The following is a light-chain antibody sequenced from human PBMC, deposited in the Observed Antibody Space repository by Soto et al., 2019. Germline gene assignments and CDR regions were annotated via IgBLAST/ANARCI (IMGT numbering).Light chain of an antibody. V-gene: IGKV3-15*01. Sequence: EIVLTQSPGTLSLSPGERATLSCRASQSVSSNLAWYQQKPGQAPRLLINGASTRATGIPARFSGSGSGTEFSLTISSLQSEDFAVYYCQQYSDWPPTFGQGTKWIS. CDR1: QSVSSN. J-gene: IGKJ1*01. CDR2: GAS. CDR3: QQYSDWPPT.